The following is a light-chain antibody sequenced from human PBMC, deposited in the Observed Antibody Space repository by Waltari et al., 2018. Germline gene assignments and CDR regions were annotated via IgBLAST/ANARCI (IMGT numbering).Light chain of an antibody. J-gene: IGLJ2*01. Sequence: QSALTQPASVSGPPGQSITISCTGTSSDVGGYNYVSWYQQHPGKAPKLMIYDVSKRPSGVPDRFSASKSGNTASLTISGLQAEDEAEYYCCSYAASYTFVVFGGGTKLTVL. CDR3: CSYAASYTFVV. CDR2: DVS. CDR1: SSDVGGYNY. V-gene: IGLV2-11*01.